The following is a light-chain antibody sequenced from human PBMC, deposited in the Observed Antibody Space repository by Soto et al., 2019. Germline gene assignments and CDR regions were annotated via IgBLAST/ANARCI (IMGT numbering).Light chain of an antibody. CDR2: KAS. CDR3: QQYNSYPLT. CDR1: HSISSW. V-gene: IGKV1-5*03. J-gene: IGKJ4*01. Sequence: DIQMTQSPSTLSASVGDRVTITCRASHSISSWLAWYQQKPGKAPKLLIYKASSLESGVPSRFSGSGSGTEFTLTISSLQPDDVATYYCQQYNSYPLTFGGGTKVELK.